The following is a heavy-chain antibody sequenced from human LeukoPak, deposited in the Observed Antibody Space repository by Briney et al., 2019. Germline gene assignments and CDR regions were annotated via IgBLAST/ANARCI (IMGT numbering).Heavy chain of an antibody. CDR1: GGPISSYY. CDR2: IYYSGST. CDR3: ARQGGSVLHYSDY. V-gene: IGHV4-59*05. D-gene: IGHD5-12*01. J-gene: IGHJ4*02. Sequence: SDTLSLTCTVSGGPISSYYWIWTRQPPGKGLEWIGSIYYSGSTYYNPSLKSRVTISVDTSKNQFSLKLSSVTAADTAVYYCARQGGSVLHYSDYWGQGTLVTVSS.